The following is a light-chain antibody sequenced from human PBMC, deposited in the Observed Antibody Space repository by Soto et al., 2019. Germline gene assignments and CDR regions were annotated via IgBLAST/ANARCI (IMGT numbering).Light chain of an antibody. CDR3: QQYGSPPVT. CDR2: GAS. V-gene: IGKV3-20*01. CDR1: QSVSSSY. J-gene: IGKJ5*01. Sequence: EIVLTQSPGTLSLSPGERATLSCRASQSVSSSYLAWNQQKPGQAPRLLIYGASSRATGIPDRFSGSGSGTDFTLTISRLEPKDFAVYYCQQYGSPPVTFGQGTRLEIK.